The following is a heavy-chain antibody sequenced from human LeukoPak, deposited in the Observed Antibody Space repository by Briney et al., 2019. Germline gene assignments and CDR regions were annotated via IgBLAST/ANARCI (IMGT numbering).Heavy chain of an antibody. D-gene: IGHD3-16*01. CDR2: INHSGST. CDR1: GGSFSGYY. J-gene: IGHJ5*02. CDR3: ARRRLQDRRPWGDNWFDP. Sequence: PSETLSLTCAVYGGSFSGYYWSWIRQPPGKGLEWIGEINHSGSTNYNPSLKSRVTISVDTSKNQFSLKLSFVTAADTAVYYCARRRLQDRRPWGDNWFDPWGQGTLVTVSS. V-gene: IGHV4-34*01.